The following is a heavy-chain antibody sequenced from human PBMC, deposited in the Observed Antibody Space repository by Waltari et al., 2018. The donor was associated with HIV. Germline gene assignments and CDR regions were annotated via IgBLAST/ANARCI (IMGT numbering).Heavy chain of an antibody. CDR1: GSNFASYW. Sequence: EVQVMQSGAEGKKPGESLKISCKVSGSNFASYWNGWVRQMPGEGLEWMGIIFPRDSETRYGPSFQGQVTISADTSISTAFLQWDSLQASDTAMYYCARLDFYQSPGFSLGFDYWGQGTLVTVSS. D-gene: IGHD2-21*01. CDR3: ARLDFYQSPGFSLGFDY. J-gene: IGHJ4*02. CDR2: IFPRDSET. V-gene: IGHV5-51*03.